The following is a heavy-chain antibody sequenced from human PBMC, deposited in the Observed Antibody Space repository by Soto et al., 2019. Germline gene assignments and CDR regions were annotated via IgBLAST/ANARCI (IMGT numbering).Heavy chain of an antibody. CDR1: GGSISGYY. Sequence: QVQLQESGPGLVKPSETLSLTCTVSGGSISGYYWSWIRQPPGKGLEWIGYIYYSGSTKYNPSLKIRVTIAVDTSKNQCSLKLSSVTAADTAVYYCARVGSTSSWLVPFDYWGQGTLVTVSS. CDR2: IYYSGST. V-gene: IGHV4-59*01. D-gene: IGHD6-13*01. CDR3: ARVGSTSSWLVPFDY. J-gene: IGHJ4*02.